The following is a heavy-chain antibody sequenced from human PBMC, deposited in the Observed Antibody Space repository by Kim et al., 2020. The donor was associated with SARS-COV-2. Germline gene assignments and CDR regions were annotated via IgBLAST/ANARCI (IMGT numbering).Heavy chain of an antibody. V-gene: IGHV1-46*01. D-gene: IGHD3-10*01. CDR3: ARVPDYYGSGTPLDY. Sequence: QKFQGRVTMTRDTSTNTVYMELSSLRSEDTAVYYCARVPDYYGSGTPLDYWGQGTLVTVSS. J-gene: IGHJ4*02.